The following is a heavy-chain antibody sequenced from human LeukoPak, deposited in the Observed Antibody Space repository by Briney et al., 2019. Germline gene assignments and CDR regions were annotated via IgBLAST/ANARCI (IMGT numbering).Heavy chain of an antibody. D-gene: IGHD6-19*01. J-gene: IGHJ4*02. V-gene: IGHV4-4*08. CDR2: IYYSGST. CDR1: GGSISSYY. Sequence: SETLSLTCTVSGGSISSYYWSWIRQPPGKGLEWIGYIYYSGSTNYNPSLKSRVTISVDTSKNQFSLKLSSVTAADTAVYYCAREGYSSGCGVDYWGQGTLVTVSS. CDR3: AREGYSSGCGVDY.